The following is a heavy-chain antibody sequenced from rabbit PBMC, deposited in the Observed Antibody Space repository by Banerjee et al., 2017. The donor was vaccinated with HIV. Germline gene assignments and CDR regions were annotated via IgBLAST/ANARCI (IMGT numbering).Heavy chain of an antibody. CDR3: ARKYAGGTDATDF. J-gene: IGHJ4*01. D-gene: IGHD4-2*01. V-gene: IGHV1S40*01. Sequence: WVRQAPGKGLEWIACINTSSGNTVYASWAKGRFTISKTSSTTVTLQMTSLTAADTATYFCARKYAGGTDATDFWGPGTLVTVS. CDR2: INTSSGNT.